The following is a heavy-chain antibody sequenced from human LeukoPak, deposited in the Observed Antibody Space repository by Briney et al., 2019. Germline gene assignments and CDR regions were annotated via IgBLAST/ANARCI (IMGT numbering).Heavy chain of an antibody. CDR2: IYYSRST. CDR3: ARQLAGIDPYSFDY. Sequence: PQTLSLTRTVSRGSISISSTYWGCIRHPPGNGLEWIVCIYYSRSTYYNPSLKSRVTISVDTSKNTFSLKLSSVTAADTAVYYCARQLAGIDPYSFDYWGQGTLVTVSS. V-gene: IGHV4-39*01. CDR1: RGSISISSTY. J-gene: IGHJ4*02. D-gene: IGHD6-19*01.